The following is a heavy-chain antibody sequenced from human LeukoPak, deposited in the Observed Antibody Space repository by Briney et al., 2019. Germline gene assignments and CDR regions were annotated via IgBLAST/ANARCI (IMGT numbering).Heavy chain of an antibody. CDR2: ITDTGGDT. J-gene: IGHJ4*02. D-gene: IGHD6-6*01. CDR1: GFTFNSYA. V-gene: IGHV3-23*01. CDR3: AKGSSSSRPYYFDH. Sequence: GVSLRLSCAASGFTFNSYAMSWVRQAPGKGLEWVSAITDTGGDTYHADSVKGRFTISRDNSKNTLYLQMHSLRAEDTATYYCAKGSSSSRPYYFDHWAPGTLVTVSS.